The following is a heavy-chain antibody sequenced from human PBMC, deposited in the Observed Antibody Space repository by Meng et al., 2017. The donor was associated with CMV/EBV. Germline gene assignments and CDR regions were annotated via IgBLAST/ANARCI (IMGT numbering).Heavy chain of an antibody. J-gene: IGHJ4*02. CDR2: ISWNSGSI. V-gene: IGHV3-9*01. CDR1: GFTFDDYA. D-gene: IGHD4-17*01. Sequence: SLKISCAASGFTFDDYAMHWVRQAPGKGLEWVSGISWNSGSIGYADSVKGRLTISRDNAKNSLYLQMNSLRAEDTALYYCAKDMSSGGDYEGVDYWGQGTLVTVSS. CDR3: AKDMSSGGDYEGVDY.